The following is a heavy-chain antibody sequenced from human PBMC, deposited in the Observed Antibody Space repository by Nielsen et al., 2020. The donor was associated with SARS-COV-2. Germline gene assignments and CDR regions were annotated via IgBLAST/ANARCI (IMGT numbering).Heavy chain of an antibody. CDR3: ARSYDYSHYHYYDMDV. D-gene: IGHD4-11*01. J-gene: IGHJ6*02. V-gene: IGHV5-10-1*01. Sequence: GESLKISCQGSGYSFTSYWISWVRQMPGKGLEWMGRIDPSDSYTNYSPFFQGHVTISADKSISTAYLQWSSLKASDTAMYYCARSYDYSHYHYYDMDVWGQGTTVTVSS. CDR2: IDPSDSYT. CDR1: GYSFTSYW.